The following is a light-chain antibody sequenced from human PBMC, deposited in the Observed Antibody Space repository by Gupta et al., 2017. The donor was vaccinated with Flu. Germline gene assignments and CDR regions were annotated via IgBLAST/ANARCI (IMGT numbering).Light chain of an antibody. J-gene: IGKJ2*01. CDR3: QQRSDLPMYT. Sequence: EVVLTQSPATLSLPPGERAVLSCRASQSVRPSLAWYQQKSGQAPRLLMYDASRRAAGIPARFSGNGSGTDFTLTISTLEPEDFAVYYCQQRSDLPMYTFGQGTKLEIK. V-gene: IGKV3-11*01. CDR1: QSVRPS. CDR2: DAS.